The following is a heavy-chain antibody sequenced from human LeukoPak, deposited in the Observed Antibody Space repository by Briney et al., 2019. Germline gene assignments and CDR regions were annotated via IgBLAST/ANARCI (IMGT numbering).Heavy chain of an antibody. CDR1: GFTLRSHG. J-gene: IGHJ4*02. V-gene: IGHV3-33*01. Sequence: PGGSLRLSCAASGFTLRSHGMHWVRQAPGKGLEWVAVFWAHGRSEYYADSVKGRFSISRDTSRSTVYLQVNSLRVEDTAVYYCARDDDTSSHYSLFEYWGQGTRVTVSS. CDR3: ARDDDTSSHYSLFEY. D-gene: IGHD3-22*01. CDR2: FWAHGRSE.